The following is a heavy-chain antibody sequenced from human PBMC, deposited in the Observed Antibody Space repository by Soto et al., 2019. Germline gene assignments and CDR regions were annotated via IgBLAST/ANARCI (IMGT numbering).Heavy chain of an antibody. D-gene: IGHD3-10*01. V-gene: IGHV3-21*01. CDR1: GFTFSSYT. CDR2: ITSSSSYI. CDR3: ARDLYYYDSGSYYDP. Sequence: EVQLVESGGGLVKPGGSLRLSCAASGFTFSSYTMNWVRQAPGKGLEWVSSITSSSSYIYFADSVKGRFTISRDNAKNSLYLQMNSLRAEDTAVYYCARDLYYYDSGSYYDPWGQGTLVTVSS. J-gene: IGHJ5*02.